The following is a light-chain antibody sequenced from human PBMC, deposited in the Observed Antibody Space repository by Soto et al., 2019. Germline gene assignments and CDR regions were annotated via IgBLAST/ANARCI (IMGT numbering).Light chain of an antibody. V-gene: IGKV3-15*01. CDR2: DAS. CDR1: QTISSY. CDR3: QQSYNWPVT. Sequence: EIVMTQSPATLSVSPGERATLSCRASQTISSYLAWYQQKPGQAPRLLIYDASTGATGLPARFSGSGSGTEFTLTISSLQPEDFAVYYCQQSYNWPVTFGQGTRLEIK. J-gene: IGKJ5*01.